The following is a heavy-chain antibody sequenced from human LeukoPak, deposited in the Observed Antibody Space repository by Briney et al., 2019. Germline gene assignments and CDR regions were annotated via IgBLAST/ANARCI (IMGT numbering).Heavy chain of an antibody. CDR2: ISGSAGIT. CDR3: ANVLSVDV. D-gene: IGHD3-10*02. Sequence: GGSLRLSCAASGFTFSNYGMTWVRQAPGKGLEWVSTISGSAGITHYADSVKGRFTISRDNSKNTLYLQMNSLRAEDTAVYYCANVLSVDVWGKGTTVTVSS. CDR1: GFTFSNYG. V-gene: IGHV3-23*01. J-gene: IGHJ6*04.